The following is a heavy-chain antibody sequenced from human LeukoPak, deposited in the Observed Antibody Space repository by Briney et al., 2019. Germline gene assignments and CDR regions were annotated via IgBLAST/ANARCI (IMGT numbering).Heavy chain of an antibody. D-gene: IGHD3-22*01. CDR3: ATSVVVISSPPDH. Sequence: ASVKVSCKASGYTFTGYYMHWVRQAPGQGLEWMGWINPNSGGTNYAQKFQGRVTMTRDTSISTAYMELSRLRSDDTAVYYCATSVVVISSPPDHWGQGTLVTVSS. V-gene: IGHV1-2*02. J-gene: IGHJ4*02. CDR2: INPNSGGT. CDR1: GYTFTGYY.